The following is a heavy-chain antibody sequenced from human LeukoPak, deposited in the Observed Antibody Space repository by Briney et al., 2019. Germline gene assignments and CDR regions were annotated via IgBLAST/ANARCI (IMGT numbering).Heavy chain of an antibody. Sequence: GGSLRLSCAASGFTFNKYGMMWVRQAPGKGLEWVSTIHPSGINTHHADSVKGRFTISRDNSKNTLYLQMNSLRVEDTAIYYCARDPSTLLPTDDSWGQGTLVAVSS. J-gene: IGHJ4*02. V-gene: IGHV3-23*05. CDR2: IHPSGINT. CDR3: ARDPSTLLPTDDS. CDR1: GFTFNKYG. D-gene: IGHD2-2*01.